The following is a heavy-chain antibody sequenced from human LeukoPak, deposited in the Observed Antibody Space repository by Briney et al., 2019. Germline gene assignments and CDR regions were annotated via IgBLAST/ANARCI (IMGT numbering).Heavy chain of an antibody. CDR2: IYYSGST. CDR1: GGSISNSY. V-gene: IGHV4-59*01. CDR3: ARGGERYSYGPMLDY. Sequence: SETLSLTCTVSGGSISNSYWSWIRQPPGKGLEWIGYIYYSGSTNYNPSLKSRVTISVDTSKNQFSLKLSSVTAADTAVYYCARGGERYSYGPMLDYWGQGTLVTVSS. D-gene: IGHD5-18*01. J-gene: IGHJ4*02.